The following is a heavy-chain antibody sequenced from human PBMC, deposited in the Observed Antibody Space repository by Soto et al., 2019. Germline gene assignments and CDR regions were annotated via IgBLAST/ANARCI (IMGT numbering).Heavy chain of an antibody. Sequence: QVQLQESGPGLVKPSETLSLTCTVSGGSLSSHYWSWIRQSPGKGLEWIGYIYFTRYTNYNPPLKNRVTISVDTSKSQFSLSLNSVTAADTAVYYCATVAMTSPKVFDYWGQGTLVSVSS. CDR1: GGSLSSHY. J-gene: IGHJ4*02. CDR3: ATVAMTSPKVFDY. D-gene: IGHD2-15*01. V-gene: IGHV4-59*11. CDR2: IYFTRYT.